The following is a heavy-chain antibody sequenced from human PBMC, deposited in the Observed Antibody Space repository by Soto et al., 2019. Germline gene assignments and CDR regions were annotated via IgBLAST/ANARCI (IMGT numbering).Heavy chain of an antibody. CDR2: ISSSSSTI. Sequence: GGSLRLSCAASGFTFSSYSMNWVRQAPGKGLEWVSYISSSSSTIYYADSVKGRFTISRDNAKNSLYLQMNSLRDEDTAVYYCARQKPQWLVRGAVFGMDVWGQGTTVTVSS. D-gene: IGHD6-19*01. CDR3: ARQKPQWLVRGAVFGMDV. V-gene: IGHV3-48*02. CDR1: GFTFSSYS. J-gene: IGHJ6*02.